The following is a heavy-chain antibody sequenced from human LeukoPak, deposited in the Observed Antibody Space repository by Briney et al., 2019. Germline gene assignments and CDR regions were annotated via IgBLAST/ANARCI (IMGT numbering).Heavy chain of an antibody. CDR3: ARVSKDYGDHDAFDI. V-gene: IGHV1-69*04. Sequence: SVKVSCKASGGTFSSYAISWVRQAPGQGLEWMGRIIPILGIANYAQKFQGRVTITADKSTSTAYMELSSLRSEDTAVYYCARVSKDYGDHDAFDIWGQGTMVTVSS. J-gene: IGHJ3*02. CDR1: GGTFSSYA. CDR2: IIPILGIA. D-gene: IGHD4-17*01.